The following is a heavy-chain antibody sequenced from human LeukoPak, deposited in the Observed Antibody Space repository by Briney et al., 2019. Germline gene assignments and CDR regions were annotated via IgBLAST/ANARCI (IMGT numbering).Heavy chain of an antibody. D-gene: IGHD2-15*01. V-gene: IGHV3-13*01. CDR3: ARDRGGGHMDV. Sequence: GGSLRLSCAASGFTFSNYDMHWVRQAAGKGLEWVSAIGTAGDTYYPGSVKGRFTISRENAKNSLYLQMNSLRAGDTAVYYCARDRGGGHMDVWGKGTTVTISS. J-gene: IGHJ6*03. CDR2: IGTAGDT. CDR1: GFTFSNYD.